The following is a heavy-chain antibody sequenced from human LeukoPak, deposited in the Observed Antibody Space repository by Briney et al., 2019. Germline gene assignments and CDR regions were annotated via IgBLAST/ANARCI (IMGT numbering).Heavy chain of an antibody. CDR3: ARDWVSSLGDYYYGMDV. Sequence: GRSLRLSCAASGFTFSSYAMHWVRQAPGKGLERVAVISYDGSNRYYADSVKGRFTISRDNSKNTLYLQMNSLRAEDTAVYYCARDWVSSLGDYYYGMDVWGQGTTVTVSS. D-gene: IGHD2/OR15-2a*01. V-gene: IGHV3-30*04. J-gene: IGHJ6*02. CDR2: ISYDGSNR. CDR1: GFTFSSYA.